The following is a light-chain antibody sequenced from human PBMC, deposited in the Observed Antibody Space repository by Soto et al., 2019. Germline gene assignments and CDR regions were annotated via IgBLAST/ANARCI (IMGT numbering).Light chain of an antibody. CDR3: CSYARSRTYV. CDR2: EGS. V-gene: IGLV2-23*01. J-gene: IGLJ1*01. CDR1: SSDVGSYNL. Sequence: QSVLTQSASVSGSPGQSITISCTGTSSDVGSYNLVSWYQQHPGKAPKLMICEGSKRPSGVSNRFSGSKSGNTASLTISGLQAEDEADYYCCSYARSRTYVFGTGTKVTDL.